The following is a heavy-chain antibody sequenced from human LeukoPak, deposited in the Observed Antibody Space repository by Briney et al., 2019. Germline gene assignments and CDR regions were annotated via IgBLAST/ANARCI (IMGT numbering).Heavy chain of an antibody. Sequence: GASVKVSCKASGYTFTGYYMHWVRQAPGQGLEWMGWINPNSGGTNYAQKFQGRVTMTRDTSISTAYMELSRLRSDDTAVYYCARDAWGSGSYIGYWGQGTLVTVSS. D-gene: IGHD3-10*01. CDR2: INPNSGGT. J-gene: IGHJ4*02. CDR3: ARDAWGSGSYIGY. CDR1: GYTFTGYY. V-gene: IGHV1-2*02.